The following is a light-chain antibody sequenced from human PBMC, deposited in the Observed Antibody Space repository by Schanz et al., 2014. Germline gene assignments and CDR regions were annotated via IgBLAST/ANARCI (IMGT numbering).Light chain of an antibody. J-gene: IGLJ2*01. V-gene: IGLV2-14*03. CDR2: DVT. CDR1: SSDVGNYNY. CDR3: SSYAGSNMVL. Sequence: QSALTQPASVSGSPGQSITISCTGTSSDVGNYNYVSWYRHHPGKAPKLIIFDVTSRPSGVSNRFSGSKSGNTASLTISGLQAEDEADYYCSSYAGSNMVLFGGGTKLTVL.